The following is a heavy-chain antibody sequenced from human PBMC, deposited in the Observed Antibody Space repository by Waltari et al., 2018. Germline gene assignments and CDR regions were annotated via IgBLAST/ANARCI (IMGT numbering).Heavy chain of an antibody. Sequence: QVQLQESGPGLVKPSETLSLTCTVFGGSISSYYWSWIRQPPGKGLEWIGYSGNKYNPSLKSRVTISLDTSKSQFSLKLSSVTAADTAVYYCARSYTVTTSPIAGYWGQGTLVTVSS. D-gene: IGHD4-17*01. CDR1: GGSISSYY. CDR3: ARSYTVTTSPIAGY. V-gene: IGHV4-59*01. J-gene: IGHJ4*02. CDR2: YSGN.